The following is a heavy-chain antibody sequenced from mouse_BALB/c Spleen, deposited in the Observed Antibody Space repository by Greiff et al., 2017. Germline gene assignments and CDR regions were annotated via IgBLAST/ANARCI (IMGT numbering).Heavy chain of an antibody. CDR3: GRGRTGGGDWYFDV. CDR2: ILPGSGST. J-gene: IGHJ1*01. CDR1: GYTFSSYW. V-gene: IGHV1-9*01. Sequence: QVQLQQSGAELMKPGASVKISCKATGYTFSSYWIEWVKQRPGHGLEWIGEILPGSGSTNYNEKFKGKATFTADTSSNTAYMQLSSLTSEDSAAYYGGRGRTGGGDWYFDVWGAGTTVTVSS.